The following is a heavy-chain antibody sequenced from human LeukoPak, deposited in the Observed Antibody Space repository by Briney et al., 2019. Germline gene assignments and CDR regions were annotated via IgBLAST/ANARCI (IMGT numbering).Heavy chain of an antibody. CDR3: ARERKPGYYYDSRGAFDI. CDR1: GGSISSGGYY. CDR2: IYYSGST. V-gene: IGHV4-31*03. J-gene: IGHJ3*02. D-gene: IGHD3-22*01. Sequence: SQTLSLTCTVSGGSISSGGYYWSWIRQHPGKGLEWIGYIYYSGSTYYNPSLKSRVTISVDTSKNQFSLKLSSVTAADTAVYYCARERKPGYYYDSRGAFDIWGQGTMVTVSS.